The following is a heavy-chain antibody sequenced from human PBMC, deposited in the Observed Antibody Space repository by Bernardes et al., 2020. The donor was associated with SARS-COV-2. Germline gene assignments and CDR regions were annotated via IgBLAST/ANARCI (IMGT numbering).Heavy chain of an antibody. CDR2: IYSSGST. CDR1: GGSISGYY. D-gene: IGHD3-10*02. V-gene: IGHV4-59*01. Sequence: SETLSLTCTVSGGSISGYYWSWIRQPPGKGLEWIGFIYSSGSTNYKPSLTSRVTISIDTSTNQFSLKLSSVTGADTAVYYCARGGASSKCLDPWGQGTLVTVSS. CDR3: ARGGASSKCLDP. J-gene: IGHJ5*02.